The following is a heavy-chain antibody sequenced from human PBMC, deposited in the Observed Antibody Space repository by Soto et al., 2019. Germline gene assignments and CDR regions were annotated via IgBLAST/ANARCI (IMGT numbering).Heavy chain of an antibody. D-gene: IGHD6-6*01. CDR2: IYYSGST. Sequence: QLQLQESGPGLVKPSETLSLTCTVYGGSISSSSYYWGWIRQPPGKGLEWIGSIYYSGSTYYNPSLKSRVTISVDTSKNQFPLKLSSVTAADTAVYYCASLAPRLNWFDPWGQGTLVTVSS. V-gene: IGHV4-39*01. CDR3: ASLAPRLNWFDP. CDR1: GGSISSSSYY. J-gene: IGHJ5*02.